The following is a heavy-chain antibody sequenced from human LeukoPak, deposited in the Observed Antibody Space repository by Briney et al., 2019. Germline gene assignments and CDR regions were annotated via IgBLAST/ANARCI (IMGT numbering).Heavy chain of an antibody. CDR1: GFTFNNYG. D-gene: IGHD2-2*01. CDR2: ISYDGNNK. J-gene: IGHJ6*03. V-gene: IGHV3-33*05. Sequence: PGGSLRLSCAASGFTFNNYGMHWVRQAPGKGLEWVALISYDGNNKYYADSVKGRFTMSRDDSKNTLYLQMNSLRAEDTAVYYCARESDIVVVPVAMLGTYYYYYMDVWGKGTTVTVSS. CDR3: ARESDIVVVPVAMLGTYYYYYMDV.